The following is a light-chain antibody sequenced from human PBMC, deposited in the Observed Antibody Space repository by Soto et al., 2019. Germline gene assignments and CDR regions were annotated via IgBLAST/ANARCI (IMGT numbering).Light chain of an antibody. CDR3: QKYNSALT. Sequence: DIQMTQSPSSLSASVGDRVTITCRASQGISNYLAWYQQKPVKVPKLLIYAASTLQSGVPSRFSGSGSGTDFTLTISSLQPEDVATYYCQKYNSALTFGGGTKVEIK. J-gene: IGKJ4*01. V-gene: IGKV1-27*01. CDR1: QGISNY. CDR2: AAS.